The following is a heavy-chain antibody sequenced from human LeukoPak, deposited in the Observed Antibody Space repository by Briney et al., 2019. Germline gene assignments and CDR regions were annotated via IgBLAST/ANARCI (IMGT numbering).Heavy chain of an antibody. J-gene: IGHJ5*02. V-gene: IGHV1-18*04. CDR2: ISAYNGNT. D-gene: IGHD1-1*01. CDR3: ARSTTGTGSSWFDP. Sequence: ASVKVSCTASGYTFTSYGISWVRQAPGQGLEWMGWISAYNGNTNYAQKLQGRVTMTTDTSTSTAYMELRSLRSDDTAVYYCARSTTGTGSSWFDPWGQGTLVTVSS. CDR1: GYTFTSYG.